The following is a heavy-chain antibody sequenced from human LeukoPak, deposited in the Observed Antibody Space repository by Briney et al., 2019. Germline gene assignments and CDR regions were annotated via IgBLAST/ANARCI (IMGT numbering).Heavy chain of an antibody. J-gene: IGHJ4*02. D-gene: IGHD6-13*01. CDR3: AGTDGGAAAAPYYFDY. V-gene: IGHV1-69*04. Sequence: ASVKVSCKASGGTFSSYAISWVRQAPGQGLEWMGRIIPILGIANYAQKFQGRVTITADKSTSTAYMELSSLRSEDTAVYYCAGTDGGAAAAPYYFDYWGQGTLVTVSP. CDR1: GGTFSSYA. CDR2: IIPILGIA.